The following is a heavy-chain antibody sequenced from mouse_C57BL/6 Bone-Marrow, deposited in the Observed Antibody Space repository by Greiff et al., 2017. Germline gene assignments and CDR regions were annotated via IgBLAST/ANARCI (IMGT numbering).Heavy chain of an antibody. CDR3: ARSKNWDSWFAY. D-gene: IGHD4-1*01. J-gene: IGHJ3*01. CDR1: GYAFTDYL. Sequence: QVHVKQSGAELVRPGTSVKVSCKASGYAFTDYLIEWVKQRPGQGLEWIGVINPGSGGTNYNEKFKGKVTLTADKSSSTAYMQLSSLTSEDSAVYFCARSKNWDSWFAYWCQGTLVTVSA. CDR2: INPGSGGT. V-gene: IGHV1-54*01.